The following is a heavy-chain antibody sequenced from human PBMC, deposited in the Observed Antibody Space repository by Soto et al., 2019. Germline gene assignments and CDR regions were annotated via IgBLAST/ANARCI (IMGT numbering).Heavy chain of an antibody. J-gene: IGHJ5*02. V-gene: IGHV4-61*01. CDR3: ARRDPEWELGGGWFDP. Sequence: PSETLSLTCSISGGSVSSGSYYWSWIRQPPGKGLEWIGYIYNNGSTNYKSSLKSRVTISVDTSKNQSSLKLSFVLAADTAVYYCARRDPEWELGGGWFDPWGHGTLVTVSS. CDR1: GGSVSSGSYY. CDR2: IYNNGST. D-gene: IGHD1-26*01.